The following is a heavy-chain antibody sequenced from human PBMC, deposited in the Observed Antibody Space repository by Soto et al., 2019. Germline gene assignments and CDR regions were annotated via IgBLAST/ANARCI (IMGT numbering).Heavy chain of an antibody. Sequence: QVPLVQSGAEVKKPGASVKVSCKASGYTFTSYGISWVRQAPGQGLEWMGWISAYNGNTNYAQKLQGRVTMTTDTSTSTAYMELRSLRSDDTAVYYCARDWKTYYDFWSGYPFDYWGQGTLVTISS. CDR3: ARDWKTYYDFWSGYPFDY. V-gene: IGHV1-18*01. J-gene: IGHJ4*02. D-gene: IGHD3-3*01. CDR2: ISAYNGNT. CDR1: GYTFTSYG.